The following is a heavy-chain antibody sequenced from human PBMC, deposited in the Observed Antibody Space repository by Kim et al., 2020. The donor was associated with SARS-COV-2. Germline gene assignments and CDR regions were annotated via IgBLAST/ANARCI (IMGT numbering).Heavy chain of an antibody. V-gene: IGHV3-30-3*01. CDR1: GFTFSSYA. D-gene: IGHD3-3*01. Sequence: GGSLRLSCAVSGFTFSSYAMHWVRQAPGKGLEWVAVISYDGSNKYYADSVKGRFTISRDNSKNTLYLQMNSLRAEDTAVYYCARVKEITIFGVVPFDYWGQGTLFTVSS. CDR3: ARVKEITIFGVVPFDY. CDR2: ISYDGSNK. J-gene: IGHJ4*02.